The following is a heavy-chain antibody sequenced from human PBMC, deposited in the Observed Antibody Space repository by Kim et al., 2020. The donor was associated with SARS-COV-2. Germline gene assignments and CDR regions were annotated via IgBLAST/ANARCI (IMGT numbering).Heavy chain of an antibody. D-gene: IGHD3-22*01. CDR2: IKQDGGDK. V-gene: IGHV3-7*01. CDR3: ARVLSGYDFGFDI. Sequence: GGSLRLSCEVSGFIFSRYWMSWVRQAPGKGPEWVANIKQDGGDKDYVDSVKGRFTISRDNAKNSLYLQMNSLRAEDTAVYYCARVLSGYDFGFDIWGQGNLVTVSA. CDR1: GFIFSRYW. J-gene: IGHJ4*02.